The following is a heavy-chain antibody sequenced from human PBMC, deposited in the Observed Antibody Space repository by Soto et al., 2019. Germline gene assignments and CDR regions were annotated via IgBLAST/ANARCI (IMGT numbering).Heavy chain of an antibody. J-gene: IGHJ4*02. Sequence: WASVKVSCKVSGYTLTELSMHWVRQAPGKGLEWMGGFDPEDGETIYAQKFQGRVTMTEDTSTDTAYMELSSLRSEDTAVYYCATTIARYSNYDLDYWGQGTLVTVSS. V-gene: IGHV1-24*01. CDR3: ATTIARYSNYDLDY. CDR2: FDPEDGET. D-gene: IGHD4-4*01. CDR1: GYTLTELS.